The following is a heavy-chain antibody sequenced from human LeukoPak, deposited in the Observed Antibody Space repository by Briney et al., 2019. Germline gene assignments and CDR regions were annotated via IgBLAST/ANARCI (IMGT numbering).Heavy chain of an antibody. CDR1: GGSFSDYY. CDR3: ASLGSSHRYCSGGSCYDY. J-gene: IGHJ4*02. V-gene: IGHV4-34*01. D-gene: IGHD2-15*01. Sequence: SETLSLTCAVYGGSFSDYYWSWIRQPPGKGLEWIGEINHSGSTNYNPSLKSRVTISVDTSKNQFSLKLSSVTAADTAVYYCASLGSSHRYCSGGSCYDYWGQGTLVTVSS. CDR2: INHSGST.